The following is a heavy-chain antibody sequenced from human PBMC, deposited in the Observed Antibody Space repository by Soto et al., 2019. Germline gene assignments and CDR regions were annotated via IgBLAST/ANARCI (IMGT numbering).Heavy chain of an antibody. D-gene: IGHD5-12*01. Sequence: GGSLRLSCAASGFTFSSYSMNWVRPAPGEGLEWGSYISSSSSTIYYADSVKGRFTISRDNSKNTLYLQMNSLRAEDTAVYYCARVLAEPNIVADYYFDYWGQGTLVTVSS. J-gene: IGHJ4*02. V-gene: IGHV3-48*01. CDR2: ISSSSSTI. CDR1: GFTFSSYS. CDR3: ARVLAEPNIVADYYFDY.